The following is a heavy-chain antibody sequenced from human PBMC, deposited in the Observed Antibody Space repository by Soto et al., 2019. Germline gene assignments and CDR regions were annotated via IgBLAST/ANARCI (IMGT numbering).Heavy chain of an antibody. Sequence: GGSLILSCAASGFTFSDYYMSWIRQAPGKGLEWVSYISSSSSYTNYADSVKGRFTSSRDNAKNSLYLQMNSLRAEDTAVYYCARASYGDYVDYFDYWGQGTLITVSS. D-gene: IGHD4-17*01. V-gene: IGHV3-11*06. CDR1: GFTFSDYY. J-gene: IGHJ4*02. CDR2: ISSSSSYT. CDR3: ARASYGDYVDYFDY.